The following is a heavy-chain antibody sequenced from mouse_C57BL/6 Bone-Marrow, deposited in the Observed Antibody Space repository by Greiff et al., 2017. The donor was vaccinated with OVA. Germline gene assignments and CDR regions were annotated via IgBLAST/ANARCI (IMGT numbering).Heavy chain of an antibody. V-gene: IGHV1-26*01. CDR2: INPNNGGT. Sequence: EVQLQQSGPELVKPGASVKISCKASGYTFTDYYMNWVKQSHGKSLEWIGDINPNNGGTSYNQKFKGKATLTVAKSSSTAYMELRSMTSYDSAVYYCARRRGIYCGYVFDYWGKGTTRTVSS. CDR3: ARRRGIYCGYVFDY. CDR1: GYTFTDYY. D-gene: IGHD2-2*01. J-gene: IGHJ2*01.